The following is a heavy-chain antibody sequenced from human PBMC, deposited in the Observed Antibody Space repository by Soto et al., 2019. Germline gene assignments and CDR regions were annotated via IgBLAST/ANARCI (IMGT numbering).Heavy chain of an antibody. CDR1: GYTFTTYT. J-gene: IGHJ5*02. V-gene: IGHV1-3*04. CDR2: INTGNGNT. CDR3: ATMQVTAVGIVVMFDP. Sequence: GASVKVSCKPSGYTFTTYTIHWVRQAPGQRLEWMGWINTGNGNTHYSQKFQGRVTITMDASASIAYMELSSLRSEDTAVYYCATMQVTAVGIVVMFDPWGQATLVPVSS. D-gene: IGHD6-13*01.